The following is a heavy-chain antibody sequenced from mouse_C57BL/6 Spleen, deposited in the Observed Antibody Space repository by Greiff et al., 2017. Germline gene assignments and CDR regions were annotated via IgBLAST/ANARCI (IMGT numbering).Heavy chain of an antibody. Sequence: VQLQQPGAELVKPGASVKLSCKASGYTFTSYWMHWVKQRPGRGLEWIGRIDSYSGGTKYNEKFKSKATLTVDKPSSTAYMQRSSLTSEDSAVYYCARSYYGSSPFDYWGQGTSLTVSS. CDR3: ARSYYGSSPFDY. CDR1: GYTFTSYW. CDR2: IDSYSGGT. D-gene: IGHD1-1*01. J-gene: IGHJ2*02. V-gene: IGHV1-72*01.